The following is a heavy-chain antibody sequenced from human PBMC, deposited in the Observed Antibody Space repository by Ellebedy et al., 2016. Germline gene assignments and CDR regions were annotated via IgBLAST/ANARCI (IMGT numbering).Heavy chain of an antibody. CDR3: ARGLFWGY. D-gene: IGHD3-16*01. Sequence: SQTLSLTCXVYGGSFSGYYWSWIRQPPGKGLEWIGEINHSGSTNYNPSLKSRVTISVDTSKNQFSLKLSSVTAADTAVYYCARGLFWGYWGQGTLVTVSS. CDR1: GGSFSGYY. CDR2: INHSGST. V-gene: IGHV4-34*01. J-gene: IGHJ4*02.